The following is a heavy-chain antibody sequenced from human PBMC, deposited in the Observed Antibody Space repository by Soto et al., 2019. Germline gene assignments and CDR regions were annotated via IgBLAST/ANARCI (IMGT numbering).Heavy chain of an antibody. CDR2: IYHSGST. V-gene: IGHV4-30-2*01. Sequence: QLQLQESGSGLVKPSQTLSLTCAVSGGSISSGGYSWGWIRQPPGKGLEWIGYIYHSGSTYYNPSLKSRVTISVDRSKNQFSLKLSSVNAADTAVYYCAAGGGLPRYYWGQGTLVTVSS. CDR1: GGSISSGGYS. D-gene: IGHD5-12*01. CDR3: AAGGGLPRYY. J-gene: IGHJ4*02.